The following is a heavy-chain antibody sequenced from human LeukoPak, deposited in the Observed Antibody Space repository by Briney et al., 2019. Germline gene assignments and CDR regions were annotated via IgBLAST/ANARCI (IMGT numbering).Heavy chain of an antibody. CDR1: GGSISSSSYY. V-gene: IGHV4-39*01. D-gene: IGHD3-22*01. Sequence: PSETLSLTCTVSGGSISSSSYYWGWIRQPPGKGLEWIGSIYYSGSTYYNPSLKSRVTISVDTSKNQFSLKLSSVTAADTAVYYCARQDSSAYYLDYWGQGTLVTVSS. CDR3: ARQDSSAYYLDY. J-gene: IGHJ4*02. CDR2: IYYSGST.